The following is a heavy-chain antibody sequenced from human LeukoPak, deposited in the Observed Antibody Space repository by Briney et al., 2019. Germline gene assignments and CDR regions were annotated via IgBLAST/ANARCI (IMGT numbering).Heavy chain of an antibody. CDR1: GFTFSSYA. V-gene: IGHV3-30-3*01. D-gene: IGHD4-17*01. CDR2: ISYDGSNK. J-gene: IGHJ4*02. CDR3: ARDYGGFQGY. Sequence: GGSLRLSCAASGFTFSSYAMHWVRQAPGKGLEWVAVISYDGSNKYYADSVKGRFTISRDNSKNTLYLQMNSLRAEDTAVYYCARDYGGFQGYWGQGTLVTVSS.